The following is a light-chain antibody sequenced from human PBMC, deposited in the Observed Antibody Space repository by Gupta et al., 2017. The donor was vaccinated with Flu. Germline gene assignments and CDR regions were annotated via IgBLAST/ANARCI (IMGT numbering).Light chain of an antibody. Sequence: DIQMTQSPSSLSASVGDRVTITCQASQDISHYLNWHQQKPGKAPKLLIYNTSNLETGVPSRFSGSGSGTDFTLTINSLQPEDIATYYCQQDDSLPFGFGPGTKVDIK. CDR3: QQDDSLPFG. J-gene: IGKJ3*01. CDR2: NTS. CDR1: QDISHY. V-gene: IGKV1-33*01.